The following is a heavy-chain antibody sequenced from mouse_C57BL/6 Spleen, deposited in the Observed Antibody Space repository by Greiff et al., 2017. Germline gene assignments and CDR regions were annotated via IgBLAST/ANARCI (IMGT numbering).Heavy chain of an antibody. CDR3: AREPRQLRPYYFDY. Sequence: QVQLQQPGAELVMPGASVKLSCKASGYTFTSYWMHWVKQRPGQGLEWIGEIDPSDSYTNYTQKFKGKSTLTVDKSSSTAYMQLSSLTSEDSAVYYCAREPRQLRPYYFDYWGQGTTLTVSS. CDR1: GYTFTSYW. CDR2: IDPSDSYT. D-gene: IGHD3-2*02. J-gene: IGHJ2*01. V-gene: IGHV1-69*01.